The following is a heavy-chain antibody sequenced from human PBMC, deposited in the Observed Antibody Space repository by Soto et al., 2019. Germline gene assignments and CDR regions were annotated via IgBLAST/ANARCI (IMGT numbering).Heavy chain of an antibody. CDR2: ISYDGRNK. D-gene: IGHD5-12*01. V-gene: IGHV3-30*18. CDR3: AKDRELIVATNSGKVLDY. CDR1: GFTFSSYG. J-gene: IGHJ4*02. Sequence: QVQLVESGGGVVQPGRSLRLSCAASGFTFSSYGMHWVRQAPGKGLEWVAVISYDGRNKYYADSVKGRFTISRDNSKNTLYLQMNSLRAEDTAVYYCAKDRELIVATNSGKVLDYWGQGTLVTVSS.